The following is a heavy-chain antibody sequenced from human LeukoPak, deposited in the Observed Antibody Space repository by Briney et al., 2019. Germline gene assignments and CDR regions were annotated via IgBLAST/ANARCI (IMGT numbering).Heavy chain of an antibody. Sequence: ASVKASCKASGYAFIGYQMHWVRQAPGQGLEWMGWINPNSGGTNYAQKFQGRIIMTRDTSISAVYMELSRLRSDDTAVYYCARWVSGWYFDYWGQGTLVTVSS. CDR3: ARWVSGWYFDY. CDR1: GYAFIGYQ. D-gene: IGHD6-19*01. CDR2: INPNSGGT. J-gene: IGHJ4*02. V-gene: IGHV1-2*02.